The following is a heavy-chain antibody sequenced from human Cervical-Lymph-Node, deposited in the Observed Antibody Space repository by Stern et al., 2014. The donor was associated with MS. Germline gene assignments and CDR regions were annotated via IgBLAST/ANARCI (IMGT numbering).Heavy chain of an antibody. CDR3: ARAASTTSSYNF. Sequence: QVQLVQSGAEVKQPGSSVKVSCQASGGSFINNVIRWVRQAPGQGLEWMGGTIPNFGTALYAQKFRGRVTITADESTRTAYLELSSLRSDDTAFYFCARAASTTSSYNFWGPGTLVTVSS. CDR1: GGSFINNV. V-gene: IGHV1-69*01. J-gene: IGHJ4*02. D-gene: IGHD3-10*01. CDR2: TIPNFGTA.